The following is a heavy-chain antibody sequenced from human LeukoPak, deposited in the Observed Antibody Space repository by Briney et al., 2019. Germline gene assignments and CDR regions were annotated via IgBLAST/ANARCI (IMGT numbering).Heavy chain of an antibody. CDR1: GGSISSYY. CDR2: IYYSGGT. CDR3: ASHVYCSSTSCSGGNYYGMDV. J-gene: IGHJ6*04. D-gene: IGHD2-2*01. V-gene: IGHV4-59*01. Sequence: SETLSLTCTVSGGSISSYYWSWIRQPPGKGLEWIGYIYYSGGTNYNPSLKSRVTISVDTSKNQFSLKLSSVTAADTAVYYCASHVYCSSTSCSGGNYYGMDVWGKGTTVTVSS.